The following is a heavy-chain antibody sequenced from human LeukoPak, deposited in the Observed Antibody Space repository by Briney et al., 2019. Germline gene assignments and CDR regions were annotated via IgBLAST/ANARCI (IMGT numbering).Heavy chain of an antibody. D-gene: IGHD3-10*01. J-gene: IGHJ3*02. Sequence: MSSETLSLTCAVYGGSFSGYNWSWIRQPPGKGLEWIGEINHSGSTNYNPSLKSRVTISVDTSKNQFSLKLSSVTAADTAVYYCARAHGYYYGSGRRAFAAFDIWGQGTMVTVSS. CDR2: INHSGST. CDR3: ARAHGYYYGSGRRAFAAFDI. V-gene: IGHV4-34*01. CDR1: GGSFSGYN.